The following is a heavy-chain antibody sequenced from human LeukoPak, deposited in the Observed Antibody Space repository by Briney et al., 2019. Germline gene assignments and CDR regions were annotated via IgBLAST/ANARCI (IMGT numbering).Heavy chain of an antibody. CDR3: AKDTVGATACDY. V-gene: IGHV3-30*02. CDR2: IRYDGSNK. D-gene: IGHD1-26*01. J-gene: IGHJ4*02. CDR1: GFTFSSYG. Sequence: GGSLRLSCAASGFTFSSYGMHWVRQAPDKGLEWVAFIRYDGSNKHYADSVKGRFTISRDNSKNTLYLQMNSLRAEDTAVYYCAKDTVGATACDYWGQGTLVTVSS.